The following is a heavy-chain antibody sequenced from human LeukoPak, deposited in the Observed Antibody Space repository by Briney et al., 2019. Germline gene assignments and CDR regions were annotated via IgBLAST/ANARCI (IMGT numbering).Heavy chain of an antibody. Sequence: GGSLRRSCAASGVTFSSYEMNWVRQAPGKGLEWVSYISSSGSTIYYADSVKGRFTISRDNAKNSLYLQMNSLRAEDTAVYYCARVLMGATDAFDIWGQGTMVTVSS. CDR3: ARVLMGATDAFDI. V-gene: IGHV3-48*03. CDR2: ISSSGSTI. CDR1: GVTFSSYE. D-gene: IGHD1-26*01. J-gene: IGHJ3*02.